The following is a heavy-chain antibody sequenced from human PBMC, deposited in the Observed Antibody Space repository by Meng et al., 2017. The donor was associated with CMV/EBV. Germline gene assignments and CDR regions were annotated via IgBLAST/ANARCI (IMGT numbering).Heavy chain of an antibody. CDR3: AREDYYDSSGYYPFDY. D-gene: IGHD3-22*01. CDR2: ISAYNGNT. CDR1: GYTFTGYY. Sequence: ASVKVSCKASGYTFTGYYMHWVRQAPGQGLEWMGWISAYNGNTNYAQKLQGRVTMTTDTSTSTAYMELRSLRSDDTAGYYCAREDYYDSSGYYPFDYWGQGTLVTVSS. V-gene: IGHV1-18*04. J-gene: IGHJ4*02.